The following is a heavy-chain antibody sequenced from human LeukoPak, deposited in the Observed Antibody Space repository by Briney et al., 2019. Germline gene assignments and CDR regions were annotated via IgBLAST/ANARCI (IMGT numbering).Heavy chain of an antibody. CDR1: GGSITSTDHY. V-gene: IGHV4-34*01. D-gene: IGHD5-18*01. CDR2: INHSGST. CDR3: ARLGIQLWSWMVGYFDL. J-gene: IGHJ2*01. Sequence: SETLSLICSVSGGSITSTDHYWSWIRQPPGKGLEWIGEINHSGSTNYNPSLKSRVTISVDTSKNQFSLKLSSVTAADTAVYYCARLGIQLWSWMVGYFDLWGRGTLVTVSS.